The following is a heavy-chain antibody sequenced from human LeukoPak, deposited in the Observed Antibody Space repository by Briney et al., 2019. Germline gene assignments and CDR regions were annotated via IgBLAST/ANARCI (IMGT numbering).Heavy chain of an antibody. D-gene: IGHD6-13*01. Sequence: GGSLRLSCAASGFTFSSHSMNWVRQAPGKGLEWVSSISSSSSYIYYADSVKGRFTISRDNAKNSLYLQMNSLRAEDTAVYYCARAYSSIPEGYWGQGTLVTVSS. CDR3: ARAYSSIPEGY. J-gene: IGHJ4*02. CDR2: ISSSSSYI. CDR1: GFTFSSHS. V-gene: IGHV3-21*01.